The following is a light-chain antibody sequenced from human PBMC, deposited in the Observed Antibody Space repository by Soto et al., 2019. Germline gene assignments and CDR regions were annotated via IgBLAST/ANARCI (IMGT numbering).Light chain of an antibody. Sequence: EIVLTQSPGTLSLSPGERAILSCRASQSVSSDSLAWYRQKPGQAPRLLDYDASSRATGIPDRFRGSGSGTDFTLTSSRLEPEDFAVYYCQQYGSAPRTFGHGTKVEIK. V-gene: IGKV3-20*01. J-gene: IGKJ1*01. CDR3: QQYGSAPRT. CDR2: DAS. CDR1: QSVSSDS.